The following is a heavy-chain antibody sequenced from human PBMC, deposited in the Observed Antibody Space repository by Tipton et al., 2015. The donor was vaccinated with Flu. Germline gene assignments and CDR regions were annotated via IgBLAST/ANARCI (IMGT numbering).Heavy chain of an antibody. Sequence: QLVQSGAELKKPGASVKVSCKASGYTFSRYGISWVRQAPGQGLEWMGLISPYNGYTNYTQNLQDRVTMTIDTSTSTAYMELRSLRSDDTAVYYCARDQYYFDAVSYSQSGLDYWGQGALVTVSS. CDR1: GYTFSRYG. J-gene: IGHJ4*02. CDR2: ISPYNGYT. D-gene: IGHD3-10*01. CDR3: ARDQYYFDAVSYSQSGLDY. V-gene: IGHV1-18*01.